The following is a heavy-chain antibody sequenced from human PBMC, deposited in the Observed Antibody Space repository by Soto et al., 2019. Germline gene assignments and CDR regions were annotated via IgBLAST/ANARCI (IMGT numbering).Heavy chain of an antibody. CDR1: GFTFNNYA. CDR3: AKEGAMSGAGYFDF. CDR2: VSGSGDRT. V-gene: IGHV3-23*01. D-gene: IGHD3-10*01. Sequence: EVQLLESGGTLVQPGGSLRLSCAASGFTFNNYAMTWVRQAPGKGLEWVSTVSGSGDRTYYADSVKGRFTVSRDNSKNTLYLQMSSLSAEDTALYYCAKEGAMSGAGYFDFRGQGTLVTVSS. J-gene: IGHJ4*02.